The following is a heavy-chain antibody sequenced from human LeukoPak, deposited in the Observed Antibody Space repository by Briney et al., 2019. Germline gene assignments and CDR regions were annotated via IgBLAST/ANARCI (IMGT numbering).Heavy chain of an antibody. CDR2: ISGSGGST. D-gene: IGHD1-1*01. CDR1: GFTFSSYA. V-gene: IGHV3-23*01. Sequence: GGSLRLSCAASGFTFSSYAMSLVRQAPGKGLEWVSAISGSGGSTYYADSVKGRFTISRDNSKNTLYLQMNSLRAEDTAVYYCAKRQRTTGTTYYYYYYMDVWGKGTTVTVSS. J-gene: IGHJ6*03. CDR3: AKRQRTTGTTYYYYYYMDV.